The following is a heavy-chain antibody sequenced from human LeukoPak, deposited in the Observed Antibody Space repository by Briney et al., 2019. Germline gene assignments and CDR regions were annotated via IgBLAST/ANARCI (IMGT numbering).Heavy chain of an antibody. D-gene: IGHD6-19*01. V-gene: IGHV3-23*01. Sequence: PGGSLRLSCAGSGFTFSSYALSWVRQAPGTGLEWVSTITGGARTTYYADSVKGRFTISRDNSKNTVVLQMNSLRAEDTAVYYCAKDTPLTAYGSGWSTNAFDYWGQGTLVTVSS. J-gene: IGHJ4*02. CDR3: AKDTPLTAYGSGWSTNAFDY. CDR1: GFTFSSYA. CDR2: ITGGARTT.